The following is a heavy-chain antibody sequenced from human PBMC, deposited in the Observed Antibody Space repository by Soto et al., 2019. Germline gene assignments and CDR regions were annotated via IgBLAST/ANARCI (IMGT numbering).Heavy chain of an antibody. CDR1: AFTFRSYA. V-gene: IGHV3-23*01. CDR2: ITASADTT. Sequence: EEQLLESGGGLVRPGGSLRLSCPASAFTFRSYAMSWVRQAPGKGLEWVSAITASADTTHYADSVKGRFTISRDNPKNTLYLRMNSLRAEDTAVYYCAKVRPLRDCTSTSCLGAFDIWGQGTMVTVS. CDR3: AKVRPLRDCTSTSCLGAFDI. J-gene: IGHJ3*02. D-gene: IGHD2-2*01.